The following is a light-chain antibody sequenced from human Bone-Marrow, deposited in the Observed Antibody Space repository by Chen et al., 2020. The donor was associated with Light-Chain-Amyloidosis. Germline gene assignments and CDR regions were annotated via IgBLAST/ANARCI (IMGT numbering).Light chain of an antibody. CDR1: SGDLGGYDF. J-gene: IGLJ3*02. Sequence: QSALTQPPSAPGSLGQPFTIPCAGTSGDLGGYDFVSWYQQHPGKAPKLMIHEGTKRPSGVPSRFSGSKSGNTASLTVSGLQAEDEADYDCCSFAGNDDWVFGGGTKLTVL. CDR2: EGT. CDR3: CSFAGNDDWV. V-gene: IGLV2-8*01.